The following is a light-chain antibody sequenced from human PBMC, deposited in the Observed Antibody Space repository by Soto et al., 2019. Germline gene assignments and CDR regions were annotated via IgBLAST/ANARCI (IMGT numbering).Light chain of an antibody. J-gene: IGLJ1*01. CDR2: DVS. V-gene: IGLV2-14*01. CDR3: SSYTSSNTL. CDR1: SGDVGGYNY. Sequence: QSVLTQPASVSGSPGHSITISCTGTSGDVGGYNYVCWYQQHPGKAPKLMIYDVSNRPSGVSNRFSGSKSGNTASLTISGLQAEDEADYYCSSYTSSNTLFGTGTKVTVL.